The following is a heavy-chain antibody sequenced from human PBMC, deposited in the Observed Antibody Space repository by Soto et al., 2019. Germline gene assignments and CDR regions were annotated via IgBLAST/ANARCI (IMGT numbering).Heavy chain of an antibody. CDR2: ISYDGSDE. Sequence: QVQLVESGGGVVQPGRSLRLSCAASGFTFSSHGMHWVRQAPGKGLEWVAVISYDGSDESYADSVKGRFTISRDNSKNTRYLQMNSLRTEDTAVYYCARDQISGDYGDQFDSWGQGTLVTVSS. V-gene: IGHV3-30*03. D-gene: IGHD4-17*01. J-gene: IGHJ4*02. CDR1: GFTFSSHG. CDR3: ARDQISGDYGDQFDS.